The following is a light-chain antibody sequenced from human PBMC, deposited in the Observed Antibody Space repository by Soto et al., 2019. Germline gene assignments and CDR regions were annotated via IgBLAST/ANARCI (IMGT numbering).Light chain of an antibody. CDR2: EVS. CDR3: SSYTSSSTRV. Sequence: QSALTQPASVSGSPGQSITISCTGTSSDVGTYNYVSWYQQHPGKAPKLMIYEVSNRPSGVSNRFSASKSGNTASLTISGLQAEDEADYYCSSYTSSSTRVFGGGTK. V-gene: IGLV2-14*01. CDR1: SSDVGTYNY. J-gene: IGLJ2*01.